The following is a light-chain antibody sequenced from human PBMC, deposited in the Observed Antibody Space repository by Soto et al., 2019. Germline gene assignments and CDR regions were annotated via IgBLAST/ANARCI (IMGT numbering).Light chain of an antibody. CDR2: DAT. CDR3: QHYHRYPPS. V-gene: IGKV1-16*01. CDR1: HPININ. J-gene: IGKJ4*01. Sequence: DIQMTQSPSSLSASVGDRVTITCRASHPININLVWFQQKPGKAPKSLIYDATHLQSGVPSRFSGSGGGTDFSLTISSLQPEDVATYYCQHYHRYPPSFGGGTKLEIK.